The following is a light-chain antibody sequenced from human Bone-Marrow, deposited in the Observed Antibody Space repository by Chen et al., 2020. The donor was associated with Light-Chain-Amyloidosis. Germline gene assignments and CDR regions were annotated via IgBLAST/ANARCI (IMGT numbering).Light chain of an antibody. CDR2: DDS. CDR1: NIGSTI. Sequence: SYVLTQPSSVSVAPGQTATIACGGNNIGSTIVHWYQQTPGQAPLLVVYDDSDRPSGIPERLSGSNSGNTATLNISRVEAGDEADYYCQVWDRSSDRPVFGGGTKLTVL. J-gene: IGLJ3*02. CDR3: QVWDRSSDRPV. V-gene: IGLV3-21*02.